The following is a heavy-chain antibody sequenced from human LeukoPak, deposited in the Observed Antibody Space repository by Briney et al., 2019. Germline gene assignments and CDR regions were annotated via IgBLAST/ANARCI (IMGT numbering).Heavy chain of an antibody. V-gene: IGHV4-59*11. J-gene: IGHJ4*02. CDR3: ARMVGEVHPTTFD. D-gene: IGHD3-16*01. CDR2: IYYSGST. Sequence: SETLSLTCTVSGGSISSHYWSWIRQPPGKGLEWIGYIYYSGSTNYNPSLKSRVTISVDTSKNQFSLKLSSVTAADTAVYYCARMVGEVHPTTFDWGQGTLVTVSS. CDR1: GGSISSHY.